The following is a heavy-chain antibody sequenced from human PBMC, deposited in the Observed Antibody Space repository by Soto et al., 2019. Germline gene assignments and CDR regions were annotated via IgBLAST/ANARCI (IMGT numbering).Heavy chain of an antibody. V-gene: IGHV4-38-2*01. CDR3: VRSWGLVCSSTRCYSPWFDP. J-gene: IGHJ5*02. D-gene: IGHD2-2*02. Sequence: SETLSLTCAVSSYSISSAYYWGWIRQPPGKGLEWIGSIYHSGSTYYNPSLKSRVTISRDNAQNSVFLQMSRLGAEDTAAYYCVRSWGLVCSSTRCYSPWFDPWGQGTLVTVSS. CDR2: IYHSGST. CDR1: SYSISSAYY.